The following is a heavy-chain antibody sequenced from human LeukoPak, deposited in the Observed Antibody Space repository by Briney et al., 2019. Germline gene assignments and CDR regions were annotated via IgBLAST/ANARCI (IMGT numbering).Heavy chain of an antibody. V-gene: IGHV1-2*02. CDR2: INPNSGGS. D-gene: IGHD3-22*01. CDR1: GYTFTGYY. CDR3: ARDPVHYYDSSGYWRY. Sequence: ASVKVSCKASGYTFTGYYMHWMRQAPGQGLEWMGWINPNSGGSYFAQKLQGRVTMTTDKSASTAYMELRSLRSDDTAVYYCARDPVHYYDSSGYWRYWGQGTLVTVSS. J-gene: IGHJ4*02.